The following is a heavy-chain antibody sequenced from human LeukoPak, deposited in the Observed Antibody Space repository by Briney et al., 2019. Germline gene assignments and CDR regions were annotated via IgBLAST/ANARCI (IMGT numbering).Heavy chain of an antibody. J-gene: IGHJ3*02. CDR1: GGSISSGSYY. CDR2: IYTSGTT. Sequence: SETLSLTCTVSGGSISSGSYYWSWIRQSAGKGLEWIGRIYTSGTTNSNPSLKSRVTISVDTSKNQFSLKLSSVTAADTAVYYCAREYYDSNKAPAFDIWGQGTMVTVSS. V-gene: IGHV4-61*02. CDR3: AREYYDSNKAPAFDI. D-gene: IGHD3-22*01.